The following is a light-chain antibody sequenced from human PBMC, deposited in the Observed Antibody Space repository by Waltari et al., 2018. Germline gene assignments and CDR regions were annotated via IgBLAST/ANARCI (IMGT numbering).Light chain of an antibody. V-gene: IGKV1-39*01. CDR2: TAS. CDR1: QSITNY. J-gene: IGKJ2*01. CDR3: QQSYSTPYT. Sequence: DIQLTQSPSSLSVSVADSVTITCRASQSITNYLNWYHQKPGEAPKLLIYTASSLQIRVPSRFSGSGSGTDFTLTISSVQPEDFATYFCQQSYSTPYTFGQGTKLEIK.